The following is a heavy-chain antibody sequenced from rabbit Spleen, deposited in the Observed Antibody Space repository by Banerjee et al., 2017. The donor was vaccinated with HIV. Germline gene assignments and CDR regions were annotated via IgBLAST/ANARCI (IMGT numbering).Heavy chain of an antibody. V-gene: IGHV1S40*01. CDR2: IYAGSSTST. D-gene: IGHD2-1*01. Sequence: QSLEESGGGLVKPGASLTLTCKASGFTFSSDYDMCWVRQAPGKGLEWIGCIYAGSSTSTYSATWAKGRFTVSKTSSTTVTLQLNSLTAADTATYFCARGSATMTMVITGYYLSLWGPGTLVTVS. CDR1: GFTFSSDYD. J-gene: IGHJ4*01. CDR3: ARGSATMTMVITGYYLSL.